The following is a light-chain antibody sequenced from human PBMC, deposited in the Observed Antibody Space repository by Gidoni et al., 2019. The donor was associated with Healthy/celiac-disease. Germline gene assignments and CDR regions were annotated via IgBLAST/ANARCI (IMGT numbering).Light chain of an antibody. CDR2: AAS. V-gene: IGKV1-39*01. J-gene: IGKJ1*01. CDR1: QSISRD. Sequence: DIQMTQSASSLSASVGERVTITRRASQSISRDLNWYQQKSGKAPKLLIYAASSLQSGVPSRFSGRGSGTDFTLTISSQQPEDFATYYCQQSYSTPGTFGQGTKVEIK. CDR3: QQSYSTPGT.